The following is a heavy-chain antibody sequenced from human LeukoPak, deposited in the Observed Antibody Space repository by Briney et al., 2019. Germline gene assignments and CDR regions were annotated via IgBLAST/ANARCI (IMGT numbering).Heavy chain of an antibody. CDR3: ARGYSYGSDYYYYYMDV. D-gene: IGHD5-18*01. V-gene: IGHV1-8*03. J-gene: IGHJ6*03. CDR1: GYTFTSYD. Sequence: ASVKVSCKASGYTFTSYDINWVRQATGQGLEWMGWMNPNSGNTGYVQKFQGRVTITRNTSISTAYMELSSLRSDDTAVYYCARGYSYGSDYYYYYMDVWGKGTTVTVSS. CDR2: MNPNSGNT.